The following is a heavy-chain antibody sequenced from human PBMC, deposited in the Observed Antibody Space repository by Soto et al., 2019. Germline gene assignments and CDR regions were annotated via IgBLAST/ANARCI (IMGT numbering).Heavy chain of an antibody. CDR2: ISGSGNFT. CDR3: AREGVTNYNDYFFDY. CDR1: GFTFNYYS. D-gene: IGHD3-22*01. Sequence: EVQLVESGGGLVKPGGSLRLSCAASGFTFNYYSINWVRQAPGKGLEWVSSISGSGNFTHYGASMKGRLTISRDNAKNSVYLQISSLRAEDTAVYYCAREGVTNYNDYFFDYWGQRTLVTVSS. V-gene: IGHV3-21*02. J-gene: IGHJ4*02.